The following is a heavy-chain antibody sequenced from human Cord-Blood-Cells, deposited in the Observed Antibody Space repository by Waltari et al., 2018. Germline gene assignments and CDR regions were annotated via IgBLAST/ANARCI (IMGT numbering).Heavy chain of an antibody. V-gene: IGHV1-2*02. CDR3: ARHEGGSGYYDFDY. CDR2: INPNSGGT. D-gene: IGHD3-3*01. J-gene: IGHJ4*02. Sequence: QVQLVQSGAEVKKPGASVKVSCKASGYTFTGYYIHWVRQAHGQGLEWMGWINPNSGGTNYAQKFQGRVTMTRDTSISTAYMELSRLRSDDTAVYYCARHEGGSGYYDFDYWGQGTLVTVSS. CDR1: GYTFTGYY.